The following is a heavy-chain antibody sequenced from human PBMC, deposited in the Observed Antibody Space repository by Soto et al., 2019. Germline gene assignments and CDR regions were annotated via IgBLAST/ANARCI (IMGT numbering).Heavy chain of an antibody. CDR2: IYWDDDK. CDR3: AHSRKSYYDIVTGYNY. J-gene: IGHJ4*02. CDR1: GFSLSTSGVG. V-gene: IGHV2-5*02. D-gene: IGHD3-9*01. Sequence: QITLKESGPTLVKPTQTLTLTCTFSGFSLSTSGVGVAWIRQPPGKALEWLALIYWDDDKRYSPSLKSRLTITKXTXKYXVVLTMTNMDPGDTATYYCAHSRKSYYDIVTGYNYWGQGTLVTVSS.